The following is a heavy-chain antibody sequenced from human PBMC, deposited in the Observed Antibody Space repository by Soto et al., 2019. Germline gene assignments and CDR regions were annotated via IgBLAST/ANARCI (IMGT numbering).Heavy chain of an antibody. CDR2: TYYRSKWYN. Sequence: PSQTLSLTCAISGDSVSSNSAAWNWIRQSPSRGLEWLGRTYYRSKWYNDYAVSVKSRITINPDTSKNQFSLQLNSVTPEDTAVYYCVRITMIVVVITTYFDYWGQGTLVTVSS. J-gene: IGHJ4*02. CDR3: VRITMIVVVITTYFDY. V-gene: IGHV6-1*01. CDR1: GDSVSSNSAA. D-gene: IGHD3-22*01.